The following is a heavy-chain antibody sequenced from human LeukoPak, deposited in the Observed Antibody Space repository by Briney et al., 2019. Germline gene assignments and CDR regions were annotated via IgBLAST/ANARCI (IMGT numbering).Heavy chain of an antibody. D-gene: IGHD6-13*01. CDR2: INHSGST. V-gene: IGHV4-34*01. J-gene: IGHJ1*01. CDR1: GGSFSGYY. CDR3: ARDTIAAAGTVQH. Sequence: SETLSLTCAVYGGSFSGYYWSWIRQPPGKGLEWIGEINHSGSTNYNPSLKSRVTILVDTSKNQFSLKLSSVTAADTAVYYCARDTIAAAGTVQHWGQGTLVTVSS.